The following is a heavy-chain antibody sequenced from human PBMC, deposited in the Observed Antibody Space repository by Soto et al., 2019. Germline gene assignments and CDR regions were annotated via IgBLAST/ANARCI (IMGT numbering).Heavy chain of an antibody. D-gene: IGHD4-17*01. CDR3: ARRYPFLDDYGDYGTAFDI. Sequence: GGSLRLSCAASGFTVSSNYMSWVRQAPGKGLEWVSVIYSGGSTYYADSGKGRFTISRHNSKNTLYLQMNSLRAEDTAVYYCARRYPFLDDYGDYGTAFDIWGQGTMVTVSS. CDR1: GFTVSSNY. V-gene: IGHV3-53*04. J-gene: IGHJ3*02. CDR2: IYSGGST.